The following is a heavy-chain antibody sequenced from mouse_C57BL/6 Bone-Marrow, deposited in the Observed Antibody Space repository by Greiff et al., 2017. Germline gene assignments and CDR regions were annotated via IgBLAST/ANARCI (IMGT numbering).Heavy chain of an antibody. CDR3: ARSRWLLPPFPY. Sequence: QVQLQQSGAELARPGASVQLSCKASGYTFTSYGISWVKQRTGQGLEWIGEIYPRSGNTYYNEKFKGKATLTADKSSSTAYMELRSLTSEDSAVYFCARSRWLLPPFPYWGQATLVTVSA. V-gene: IGHV1-81*01. D-gene: IGHD2-3*01. CDR1: GYTFTSYG. CDR2: IYPRSGNT. J-gene: IGHJ3*01.